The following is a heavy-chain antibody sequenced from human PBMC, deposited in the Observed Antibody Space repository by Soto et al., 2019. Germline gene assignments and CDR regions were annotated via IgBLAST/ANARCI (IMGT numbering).Heavy chain of an antibody. D-gene: IGHD5-18*01. J-gene: IGHJ6*02. CDR3: ACILSGRYSYGVYYYRMDV. CDR2: IFYSGST. Sequence: SETLSLTCTVSGGSISSSSYYWGGIRQPPGKGLECIGSIFYSGSTYYNPSLKSRVTISVDTSKNQFSLKLSSVTAADTAVYYCACILSGRYSYGVYYYRMDVCGQGSTV. V-gene: IGHV4-39*01. CDR1: GGSISSSSYY.